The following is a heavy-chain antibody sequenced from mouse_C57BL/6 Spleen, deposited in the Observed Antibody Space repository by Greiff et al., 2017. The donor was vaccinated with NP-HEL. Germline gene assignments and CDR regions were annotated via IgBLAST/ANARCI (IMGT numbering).Heavy chain of an antibody. CDR3: ARGEYYYGSSYGAWFAY. CDR2: IYPGSGST. D-gene: IGHD1-1*01. Sequence: QVQLQQPGAELVKPGASVKMSCKASGYTFTSYWITWVKQRPGQGLEWIGDIYPGSGSTNYNEKFKSKATLTVDTSSSTAYMQLSSLTSEDSAVYYCARGEYYYGSSYGAWFAYWGQGTLVTVSA. CDR1: GYTFTSYW. V-gene: IGHV1-55*01. J-gene: IGHJ3*01.